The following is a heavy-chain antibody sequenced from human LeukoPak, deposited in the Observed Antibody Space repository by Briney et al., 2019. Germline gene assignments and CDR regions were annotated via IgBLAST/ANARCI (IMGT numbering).Heavy chain of an antibody. CDR3: AKLYGDYGGY. CDR1: GFTFSSYG. D-gene: IGHD4-17*01. J-gene: IGHJ4*02. V-gene: IGHV3-30*18. CDR2: ISYDGSNK. Sequence: GRSLRLSCAASGFTFSSYGMHWVRQAPGKGLEWVAVISYDGSNKYYADSVKGRFTISRDNSENTLYLQMNSLRAEDTAVYYCAKLYGDYGGYWGQGTLVTVSS.